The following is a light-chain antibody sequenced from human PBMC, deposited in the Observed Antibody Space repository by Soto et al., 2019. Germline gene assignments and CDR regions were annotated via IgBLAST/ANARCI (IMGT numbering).Light chain of an antibody. CDR3: AAWDGSLNVYV. J-gene: IGLJ1*01. CDR2: TNS. V-gene: IGLV1-44*01. Sequence: QSVLTQPPSASGTPGQRVTISCSGSSSSIGSNSVNWYQQLPRTSPKVLIYTNSQRPSGVPDRFSGSKSGTSASLAISGLQPEDEADYYFAAWDGSLNVYVFGTGTKLTVL. CDR1: SSSIGSNS.